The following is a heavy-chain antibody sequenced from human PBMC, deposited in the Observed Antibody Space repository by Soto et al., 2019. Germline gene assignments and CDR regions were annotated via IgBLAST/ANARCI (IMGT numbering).Heavy chain of an antibody. D-gene: IGHD4-17*01. CDR2: ISSSSSTI. V-gene: IGHV3-48*01. CDR3: ARAGDYGDYGFDY. CDR1: GFTFSSYS. J-gene: IGHJ4*02. Sequence: GSLRLSCAASGFTFSSYSMNWVRQAPGKGLEWVSYISSSSSTIYYADSVKGRFTISRDNAKNSLYLQMNSLRAEDTAVYYCARAGDYGDYGFDYWGQGTLVTVSS.